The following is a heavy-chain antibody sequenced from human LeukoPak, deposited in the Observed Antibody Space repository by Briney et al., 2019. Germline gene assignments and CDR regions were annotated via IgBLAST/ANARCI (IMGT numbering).Heavy chain of an antibody. D-gene: IGHD1-14*01. Sequence: PGRSLRLSCEASGFTFSTYGMHWVRQAPGKGLEWVAVIWYDVGNTYYADSVKGRFTISRDNAKNMLYLQMSSLRADDTAVYYCAKGPEPQRRNNYFDYWGQGTLVTVSS. V-gene: IGHV3-33*06. CDR2: IWYDVGNT. CDR1: GFTFSTYG. J-gene: IGHJ4*02. CDR3: AKGPEPQRRNNYFDY.